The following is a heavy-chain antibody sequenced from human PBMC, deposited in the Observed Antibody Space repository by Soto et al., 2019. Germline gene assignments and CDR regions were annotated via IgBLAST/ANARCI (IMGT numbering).Heavy chain of an antibody. CDR3: ARGMATNSYFDY. Sequence: QVQLVQSGAEVKKPGSSVKVSCKASGGTFSSYTISWVRQAPGQGLEWMGRIIHILGIANYAQNFQGRVTITADKSTSTAYMELSSLRSEDTAVYYCARGMATNSYFDYWGQGTLVTVSS. J-gene: IGHJ4*02. CDR2: IIHILGIA. D-gene: IGHD5-12*01. CDR1: GGTFSSYT. V-gene: IGHV1-69*02.